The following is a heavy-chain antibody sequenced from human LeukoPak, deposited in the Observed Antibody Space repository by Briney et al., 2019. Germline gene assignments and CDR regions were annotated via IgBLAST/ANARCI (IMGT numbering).Heavy chain of an antibody. CDR1: GYTFTSYA. V-gene: IGHV1-3*02. Sequence: ASVKVSCKASGYTFTSYAMHWVRQAPGQRLEWMGWSNADNGNTKYSQEFQGRVTITRDTSASTAYMELSSLRSEDTAVYYCARDGDGELTTRECVYWGQGTLVTVSS. CDR3: ARDGDGELTTRECVY. D-gene: IGHD4-17*01. CDR2: SNADNGNT. J-gene: IGHJ4*02.